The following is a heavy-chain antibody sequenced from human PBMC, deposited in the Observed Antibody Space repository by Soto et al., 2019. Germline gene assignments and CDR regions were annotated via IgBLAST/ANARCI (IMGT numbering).Heavy chain of an antibody. CDR3: ARIFKYCSGGSCYPNYYYYYYMDV. D-gene: IGHD2-15*01. J-gene: IGHJ6*03. V-gene: IGHV4-39*01. Sequence: SETLSLTCTVSGGSISSSSYYWGWIRQPPGKGLEWIGSIYYSGSTYYNPSLKSRVTISVDTSKNQFSLKLSSVTAADTAVYYCARIFKYCSGGSCYPNYYYYYYMDVWGKGTTVTVSS. CDR2: IYYSGST. CDR1: GGSISSSSYY.